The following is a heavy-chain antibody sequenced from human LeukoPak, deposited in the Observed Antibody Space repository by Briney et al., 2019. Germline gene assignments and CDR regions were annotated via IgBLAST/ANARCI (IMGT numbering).Heavy chain of an antibody. Sequence: GGSLRLSCAASGFTFSNYAMSWVRQAPGKGLEWVSAISGIGGGTYYADSVKGRFTISRDNSKNTLYLQMNSLRAEDTALYYCAKAHGEDPRTYDYWGQGTLVTVSS. CDR3: AKAHGEDPRTYDY. D-gene: IGHD3-10*01. CDR2: ISGIGGGT. J-gene: IGHJ4*02. V-gene: IGHV3-23*01. CDR1: GFTFSNYA.